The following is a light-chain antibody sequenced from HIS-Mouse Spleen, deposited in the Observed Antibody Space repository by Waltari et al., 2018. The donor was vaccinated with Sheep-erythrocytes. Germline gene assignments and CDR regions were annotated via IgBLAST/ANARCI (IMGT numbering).Light chain of an antibody. CDR3: CSYAGSSTWV. CDR1: SSDVGSYNL. CDR2: EGS. Sequence: QSALTQPASVSGSPGQSITISCTGTSSDVGSYNLVSWYQQHPGKAPKLMIYEGSKRPSGVFKRFAGSKAGNTASLTISGLQAEDEADYYCCSYAGSSTWVFGGGIKLTVL. V-gene: IGLV2-23*01. J-gene: IGLJ3*02.